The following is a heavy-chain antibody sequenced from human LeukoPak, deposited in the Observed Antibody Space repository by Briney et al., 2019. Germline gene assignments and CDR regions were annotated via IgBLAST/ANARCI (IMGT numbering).Heavy chain of an antibody. Sequence: GGSLRLSCAASGFTFNSHLMHWVRQAPGKGLEWVGRIKSKTDGGTTDYAAPVKDRFTISRDDSKNTLYLQMNSLKTEDTAVYYCTTVGCSTTTCYTDYWGQGTLVTVSS. CDR3: TTVGCSTTTCYTDY. D-gene: IGHD2-2*02. CDR1: GFTFNSHL. J-gene: IGHJ4*02. V-gene: IGHV3-15*07. CDR2: IKSKTDGGTT.